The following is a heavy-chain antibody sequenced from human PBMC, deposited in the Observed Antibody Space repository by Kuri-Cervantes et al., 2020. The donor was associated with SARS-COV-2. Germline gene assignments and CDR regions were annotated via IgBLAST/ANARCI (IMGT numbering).Heavy chain of an antibody. CDR1: GFTFSGYA. Sequence: GGSLRLSCAASGFTFSGYAMHWVRQAPGKGLEWVAVISYDGSNKYYADSVKGRFTISRDNSKNTLYLQMNSLRAEDTAVYYCARGDYYDSSGYYLHYFDYWGQGTLVTVSS. CDR2: ISYDGSNK. D-gene: IGHD3-22*01. J-gene: IGHJ4*02. CDR3: ARGDYYDSSGYYLHYFDY. V-gene: IGHV3-30-3*01.